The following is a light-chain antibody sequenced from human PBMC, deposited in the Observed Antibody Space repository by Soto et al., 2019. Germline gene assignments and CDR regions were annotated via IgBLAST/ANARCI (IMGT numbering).Light chain of an antibody. J-gene: IGKJ2*01. Sequence: DIVMTQSPLSLSVTPGEPASISCRSSQSLVHRNGNDFFDWYLQKPGQSPQLLIYWGSIRASGVPDRFCGSGSGTDLTLRITRVEAEDVGVYYCMQALQTPYTFGQGTKLEIK. CDR1: QSLVHRNGNDF. CDR3: MQALQTPYT. CDR2: WGS. V-gene: IGKV2-28*01.